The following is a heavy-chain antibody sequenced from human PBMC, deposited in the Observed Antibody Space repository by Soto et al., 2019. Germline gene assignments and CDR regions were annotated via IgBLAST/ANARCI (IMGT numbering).Heavy chain of an antibody. Sequence: SETLSLTCIVSGGSISSYYWSWIRQPPGKGLEWIGYIYYSGSTNYNPSLKSRVTISVDTSKNQFSLKLSSVTAADTAVYYCARANDYGDSDAFDIWGQGTMVTVSS. J-gene: IGHJ3*02. CDR1: GGSISSYY. CDR3: ARANDYGDSDAFDI. CDR2: IYYSGST. V-gene: IGHV4-59*01. D-gene: IGHD4-17*01.